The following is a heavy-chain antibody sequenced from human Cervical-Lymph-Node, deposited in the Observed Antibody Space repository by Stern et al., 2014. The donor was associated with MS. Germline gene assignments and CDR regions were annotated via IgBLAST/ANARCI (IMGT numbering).Heavy chain of an antibody. CDR1: GGTFSNYA. D-gene: IGHD4-17*01. J-gene: IGHJ6*02. CDR3: ASPLTATSVPFGYYGMDV. Sequence: VQLVESGAEVKKPGSSVKVSCKASGGTFSNYATSWVRHAPGQGLEWMGGVVPLFGKPNYAQKFQGRVTITADESTSTAYMDLSSLRSEDTAVYYCASPLTATSVPFGYYGMDVWGQGTTVTVS. V-gene: IGHV1-69*01. CDR2: VVPLFGKP.